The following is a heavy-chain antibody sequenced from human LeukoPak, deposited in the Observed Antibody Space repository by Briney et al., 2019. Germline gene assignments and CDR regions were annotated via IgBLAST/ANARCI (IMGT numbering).Heavy chain of an antibody. CDR3: ARHQQLVGFAGGGPTDY. CDR1: GGSFSGYY. J-gene: IGHJ4*02. Sequence: SETLSLTCAVYGGSFSGYYWSWIRQPPGKGLEWIGEINHSGSTNYNPSLKSRVTISVDTSKNQFSLKLSSVTAADTAVYYCARHQQLVGFAGGGPTDYWGQGTLVTVSS. V-gene: IGHV4-34*01. CDR2: INHSGST. D-gene: IGHD6-13*01.